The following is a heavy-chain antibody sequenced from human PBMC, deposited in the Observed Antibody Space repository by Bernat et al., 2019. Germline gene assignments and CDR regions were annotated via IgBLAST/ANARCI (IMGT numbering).Heavy chain of an antibody. CDR2: IYWDDDK. J-gene: IGHJ3*02. D-gene: IGHD2-2*01. V-gene: IGHV2-5*02. CDR3: AHRLGYCSSTSCPRDAFDI. CDR1: GFSLSTSGVG. Sequence: QITLKESGPTLVKPTQTLTLTCTFSGFSLSTSGVGVGWIRQPPGKALEWLALIYWDDDKRYSPSLKSRLTITKDTSKHQVVLTMTNMDPVDTATYYCAHRLGYCSSTSCPRDAFDIWGQGTMVTVSS.